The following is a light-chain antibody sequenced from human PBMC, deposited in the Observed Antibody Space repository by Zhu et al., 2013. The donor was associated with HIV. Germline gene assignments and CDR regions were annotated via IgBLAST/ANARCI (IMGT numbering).Light chain of an antibody. CDR3: QSYDSSNYV. CDR2: EDN. V-gene: IGLV6-57*01. CDR1: SGSIASNY. J-gene: IGLJ1*01. Sequence: NFMLTQPHSVSESPGKTVTISCTRSSGSIASNYVQWYQQRPGSSPTTVIYEDNQRPSGVPDRFSGSIDSSSNSASLTISGLKTEDEADYYCQSYDSSNYVFGTGTKVTV.